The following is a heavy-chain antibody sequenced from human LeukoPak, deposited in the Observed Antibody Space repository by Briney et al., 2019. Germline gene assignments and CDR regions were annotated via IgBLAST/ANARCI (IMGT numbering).Heavy chain of an antibody. CDR3: AREYYSSSRFDS. J-gene: IGHJ4*02. CDR1: GFPFSNYW. D-gene: IGHD6-13*01. Sequence: PGGSLRLSCAASGFPFSNYWMHWVRHAPGKGLVWVSRVNSDGSTTNYADSVKGRFTISRDNAENTLYMRMNSLRPEDTAVYYRAREYYSSSRFDSWGQGTLVTVSS. CDR2: VNSDGSTT. V-gene: IGHV3-74*01.